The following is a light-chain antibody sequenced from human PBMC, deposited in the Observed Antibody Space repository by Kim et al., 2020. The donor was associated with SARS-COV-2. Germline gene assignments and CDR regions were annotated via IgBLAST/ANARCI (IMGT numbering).Light chain of an antibody. CDR3: QQYNNWPLA. Sequence: VSPGERATLSCRASQSVSSNLAWYQQKPGQAPRLLIYGASTRATGIPARFSGSGSGTEFTLTISSLQSEDFSVYYCQQYNNWPLAFGGGTKVDIK. J-gene: IGKJ4*01. CDR2: GAS. V-gene: IGKV3-15*01. CDR1: QSVSSN.